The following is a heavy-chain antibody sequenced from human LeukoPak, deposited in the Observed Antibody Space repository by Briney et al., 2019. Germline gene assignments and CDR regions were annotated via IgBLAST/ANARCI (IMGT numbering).Heavy chain of an antibody. CDR2: IYYSGST. CDR3: ASLYGSGSYRYYYYGMDV. Sequence: PSETLSLTCTVSGGSISSYYWSWIRQPPGKGLEWIGYIYYSGSTNYNPSLKSRVTISVDTSKNQLSLKLSSVTAADTAVYYCASLYGSGSYRYYYYGMDVWGQGTTVTVSS. D-gene: IGHD3-10*01. J-gene: IGHJ6*02. CDR1: GGSISSYY. V-gene: IGHV4-59*08.